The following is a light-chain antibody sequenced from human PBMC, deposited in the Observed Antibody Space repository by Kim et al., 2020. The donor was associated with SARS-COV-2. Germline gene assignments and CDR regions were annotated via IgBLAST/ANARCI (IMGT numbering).Light chain of an antibody. V-gene: IGKV1-5*01. CDR1: QTISSW. CDR3: QQYNSYSWT. Sequence: ASVADRVTITCRASQTISSWLAWYQQKPGKAPKLLIYDASNLESGAPSRFSGSRSGTEFTLTLSSLQPDDFATYYCQQYNSYSWTFGPGTKVDIK. CDR2: DAS. J-gene: IGKJ1*01.